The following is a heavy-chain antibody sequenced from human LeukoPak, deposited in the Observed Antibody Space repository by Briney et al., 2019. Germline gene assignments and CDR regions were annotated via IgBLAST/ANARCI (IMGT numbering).Heavy chain of an antibody. J-gene: IGHJ4*02. CDR1: GFTFSNHA. D-gene: IGHD1-26*01. V-gene: IGHV3-23*01. CDR2: ISGSGGST. CDR3: ASKISGSYPFDY. Sequence: GGSLRLSCAASGFTFSNHAMSWVRQAPGKGLEWVSAISGSGGSTYYADSVKGRFTISRDNSKNTLYLQMNSLRAEDTAVYYCASKISGSYPFDYWGQGTLVTVSS.